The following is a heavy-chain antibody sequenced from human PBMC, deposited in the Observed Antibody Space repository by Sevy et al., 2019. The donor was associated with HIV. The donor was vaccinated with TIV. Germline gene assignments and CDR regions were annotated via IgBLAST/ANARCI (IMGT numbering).Heavy chain of an antibody. Sequence: SETLSLTCTVSGGSISTYYWNWIRQPPGKGLEWIGYFYYSGSTNYNPSLKSRVTISVDTSKNQFSLKMRSVIAADMAVYYCARARYDSSGYPDAFDIWGQGTVVTVSS. V-gene: IGHV4-59*01. J-gene: IGHJ3*02. CDR1: GGSISTYY. CDR2: FYYSGST. CDR3: ARARYDSSGYPDAFDI. D-gene: IGHD3-22*01.